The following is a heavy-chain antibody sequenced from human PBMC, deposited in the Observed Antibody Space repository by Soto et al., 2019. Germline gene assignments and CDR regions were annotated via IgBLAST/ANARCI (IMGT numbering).Heavy chain of an antibody. CDR2: ISPYNGNT. CDR1: GYTFTSYF. D-gene: IGHD3-10*01. CDR3: ARQNYYSGMDV. Sequence: ASVKVSCKTSGYTFTSYFITWVRQAPGHGLEWMGWISPYNGNTNYAQMLQGRVTMTTDTSTSTGYLELRSLRSDDTAVYYCARQNYYSGMDVWGQGTTVTVSS. V-gene: IGHV1-18*01. J-gene: IGHJ6*02.